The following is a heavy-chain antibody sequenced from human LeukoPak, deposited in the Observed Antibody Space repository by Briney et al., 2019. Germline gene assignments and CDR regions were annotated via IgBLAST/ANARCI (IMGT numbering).Heavy chain of an antibody. Sequence: GGFLRLSCAASGFAFSRYGIVWVRQAPGRRLEWVSGISGSGGDTYYGDSVKGRFTISRDNSENTVYLQMNSLRAEDTAVYYCAKAQGYLDYWGQGTLATVSS. CDR1: GFAFSRYG. V-gene: IGHV3-23*01. CDR2: ISGSGGDT. J-gene: IGHJ4*02. CDR3: AKAQGYLDY.